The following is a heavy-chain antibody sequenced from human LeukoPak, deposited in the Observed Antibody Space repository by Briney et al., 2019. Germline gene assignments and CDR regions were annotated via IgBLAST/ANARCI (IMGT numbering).Heavy chain of an antibody. CDR1: GGSISSYF. J-gene: IGHJ4*02. V-gene: IGHV4-34*01. CDR2: INHSGST. Sequence: SETLSLTCSVSGGSISSYFWSWIRQPPGKGLEWIGEINHSGSTNYNPSLKSRVTISVDTSKNQFSLKLSSVTAADTAVYYCATQWLQFNYWGQGTLVTVSS. D-gene: IGHD5-24*01. CDR3: ATQWLQFNY.